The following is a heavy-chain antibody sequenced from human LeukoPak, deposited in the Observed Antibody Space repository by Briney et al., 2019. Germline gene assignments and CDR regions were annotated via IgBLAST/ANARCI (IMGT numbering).Heavy chain of an antibody. D-gene: IGHD3-22*01. CDR1: GGSISSYY. J-gene: IGHJ2*01. V-gene: IGHV4-59*08. CDR2: IYYSGST. CDR3: ARRQVNYYDSSGYWYFDL. Sequence: SETLSLTCTVSGGSISSYYWSWIRQPPGKGLEWIGYIYYSGSTNYNPSLKSRVTISVDTSKNQFSLKLSSVTAADTAVYYCARRQVNYYDSSGYWYFDLWGRGTLVTVSS.